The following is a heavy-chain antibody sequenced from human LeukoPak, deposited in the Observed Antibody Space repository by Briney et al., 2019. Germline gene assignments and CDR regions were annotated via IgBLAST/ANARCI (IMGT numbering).Heavy chain of an antibody. V-gene: IGHV4-61*01. CDR2: IYYTGST. D-gene: IGHD3-10*01. CDR1: GGSVSCGTYY. CDR3: ARRGGSGRSFDY. Sequence: SETLSLTCTVFGGSVSCGTYYWSWIRQPPGKGLEWIGYIYYTGSTNYNPSLKSRLTISVDTSKNQFSLKLSSVTAADTAVYYCARRGGSGRSFDYWGQGTLVTVSS. J-gene: IGHJ4*02.